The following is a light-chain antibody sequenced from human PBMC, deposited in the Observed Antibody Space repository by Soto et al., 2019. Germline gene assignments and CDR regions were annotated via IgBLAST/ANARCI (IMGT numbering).Light chain of an antibody. CDR1: QTISSW. CDR2: KAS. J-gene: IGKJ1*01. CDR3: QNYNSYSEA. V-gene: IGKV1-5*03. Sequence: DLQMTQSPSTLSGSVGDRSTITCRASQTISSWLAWYQQKPGKAPKLLIYKASTLKSGAPSRFSGSGSGTEFTLTISSLQPDDFATYYCQNYNSYSEAFGKGTKVDIK.